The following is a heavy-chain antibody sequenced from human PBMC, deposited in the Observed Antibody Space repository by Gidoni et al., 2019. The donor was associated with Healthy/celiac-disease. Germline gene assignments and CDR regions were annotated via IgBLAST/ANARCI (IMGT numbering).Heavy chain of an antibody. J-gene: IGHJ4*02. D-gene: IGHD5-12*01. CDR1: GFTFSSYG. Sequence: QVQLVESGGGVVQPGRSLRLSCAASGFTFSSYGMHWVRQAPGKGLEWVAVIWYDGSNKYYADSVKGRFTISRDNSKNTLYLQMNSLRAEDTAVYYCARERDGYEFDYWGQGTLVTVSS. V-gene: IGHV3-33*01. CDR2: IWYDGSNK. CDR3: ARERDGYEFDY.